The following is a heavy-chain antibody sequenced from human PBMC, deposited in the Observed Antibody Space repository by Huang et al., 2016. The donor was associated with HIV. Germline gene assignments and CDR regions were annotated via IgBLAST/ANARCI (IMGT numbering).Heavy chain of an antibody. CDR1: GGSIKSRNYY. J-gene: IGHJ4*02. CDR3: ARRQGSGYYFYFDY. CDR2: IYYSGSP. V-gene: IGHV4-39*01. D-gene: IGHD3-22*01. Sequence: QLQLQESGPGLVKPSDTLSLNCTISGGSIKSRNYYWGWVRQAPGKGLGWIGDIYYSGSPYYNPSLRSRVSLSVDTSKNQVTLKVNAVIAADTAVYYCARRQGSGYYFYFDYWGRGIPVTVSA.